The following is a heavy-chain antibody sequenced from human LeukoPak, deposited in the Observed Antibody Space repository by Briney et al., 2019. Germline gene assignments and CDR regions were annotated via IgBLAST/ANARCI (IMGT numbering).Heavy chain of an antibody. CDR3: ARPKTAWSSHWYFEL. CDR1: GFTFSDYY. V-gene: IGHV3-11*03. Sequence: GGSLSLSCAASGFTFSDYYMSWIRQAPGKGLEWVSYISTGGNYIKDADSVKGRFTISRDNAKNSLFLQMNSLRVEDTAVYYCARPKTAWSSHWYFELWGRGTLVTVSS. D-gene: IGHD1-1*01. CDR2: ISTGGNYI. J-gene: IGHJ2*01.